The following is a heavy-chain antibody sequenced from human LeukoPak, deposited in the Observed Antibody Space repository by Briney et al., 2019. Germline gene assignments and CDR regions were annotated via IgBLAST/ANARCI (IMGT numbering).Heavy chain of an antibody. J-gene: IGHJ4*02. CDR1: GFTFSTYG. Sequence: GGSLRLSCAASGFTFSTYGMHWVRQAPGKGLEWVAVISYDGSNKFYADSVKGRFTISRVNSKNTLYLQMNSLRAEDTAVFYCAKDRGQQGTRGPFDYWGQGTLVPVSS. D-gene: IGHD6-13*01. CDR3: AKDRGQQGTRGPFDY. V-gene: IGHV3-30*18. CDR2: ISYDGSNK.